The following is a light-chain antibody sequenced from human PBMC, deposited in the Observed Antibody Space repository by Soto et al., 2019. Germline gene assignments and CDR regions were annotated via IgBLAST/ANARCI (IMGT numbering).Light chain of an antibody. Sequence: QSALTQPRSVSGSPGQSVTISCTGTSSDVGGYNNVSWYQQHPGKAPKLMIYDVSKRPSGVPDRFSGSKSGNTASLPISGLQAEDEADYYCCSYAGSYTFVVFGGGTKLTVL. CDR3: CSYAGSYTFVV. CDR2: DVS. V-gene: IGLV2-11*01. CDR1: SSDVGGYNN. J-gene: IGLJ2*01.